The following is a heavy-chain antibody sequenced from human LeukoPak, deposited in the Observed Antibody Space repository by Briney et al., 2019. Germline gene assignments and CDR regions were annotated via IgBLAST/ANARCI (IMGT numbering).Heavy chain of an antibody. J-gene: IGHJ4*02. CDR2: IDNSGNT. D-gene: IGHD3-9*01. CDR3: ARHLAPDILTGYPLPDY. Sequence: PSETLSLTCSVSGGSITSRDSYWGWIRQPPGKGLEWIGSIDNSGNTYYNPSLKSRVTISRDTSKNYFSLNLRSVAAADTAVYYCARHLAPDILTGYPLPDYWGQGTLVTVSS. V-gene: IGHV4-39*07. CDR1: GGSITSRDSY.